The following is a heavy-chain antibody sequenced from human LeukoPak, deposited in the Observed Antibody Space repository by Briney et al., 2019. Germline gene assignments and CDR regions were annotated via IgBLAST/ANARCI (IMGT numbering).Heavy chain of an antibody. CDR3: ARGRDGYNLDY. J-gene: IGHJ4*02. CDR2: IYYSGST. V-gene: IGHV4-39*01. Sequence: NPSETLSLTRTVSGGSISSSSYYWGWIRQPPGKGLEWIGSIYYSGSTYYNPSLKSRVTISVDTSKNQFSLKLSSVTAADTAVYYCARGRDGYNLDYWGQGTLVTVSS. CDR1: GGSISSSSYY. D-gene: IGHD5-12*01.